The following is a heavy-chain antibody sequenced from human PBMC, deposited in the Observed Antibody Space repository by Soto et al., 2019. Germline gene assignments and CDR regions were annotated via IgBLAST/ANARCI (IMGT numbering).Heavy chain of an antibody. CDR1: GYTFTGYY. Sequence: ASVKVSCKASGYTFTGYYMHWVLEAPGQGLEWMGWINPNSGGTNYAQKFQGWVTMTRDTSISTAYMELSRLRSDDTAVYYCARERFLRKSGMDVWGQGTTVTVSS. CDR3: ARERFLRKSGMDV. CDR2: INPNSGGT. J-gene: IGHJ6*02. D-gene: IGHD3-3*01. V-gene: IGHV1-2*04.